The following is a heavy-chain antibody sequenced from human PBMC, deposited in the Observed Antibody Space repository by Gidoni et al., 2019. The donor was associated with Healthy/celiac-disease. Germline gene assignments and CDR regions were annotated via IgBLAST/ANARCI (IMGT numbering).Heavy chain of an antibody. J-gene: IGHJ2*01. Sequence: QLQLQASGPGLVKPSETLSLTCTVSVGSFTSSSYYWGWLRQPPGKGLEWIGSIYYSGSPYYNPSLKSRVTISVDTSKNHFSLKLSSVTAADTAVYYCARHSMGGSGTYTYWYFDLWGRGTLVTVSS. CDR1: VGSFTSSSYY. D-gene: IGHD3-10*01. CDR2: IYYSGSP. V-gene: IGHV4-39*01. CDR3: ARHSMGGSGTYTYWYFDL.